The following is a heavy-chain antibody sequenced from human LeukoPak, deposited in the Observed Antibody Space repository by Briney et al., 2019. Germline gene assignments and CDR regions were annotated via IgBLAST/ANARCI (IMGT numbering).Heavy chain of an antibody. CDR3: ARERVGYSYGATCFYY. D-gene: IGHD5-18*01. Sequence: GGSLRLSCAASGFTFSSYSMNWVRQAPGKGLEWVSSISSSSSYTYYADPVKGRFTISRDNAKNSLYLQMNSLRAEDTAVYYCARERVGYSYGATCFYYWGQGTLVTVSS. J-gene: IGHJ4*02. CDR1: GFTFSSYS. CDR2: ISSSSSYT. V-gene: IGHV3-21*01.